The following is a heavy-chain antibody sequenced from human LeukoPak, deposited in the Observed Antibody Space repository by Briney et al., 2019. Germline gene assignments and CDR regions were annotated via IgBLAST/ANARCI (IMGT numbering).Heavy chain of an antibody. Sequence: SETLSLTCAVSSGSIFSSNWWSWVRQPPGKGLEWIGQIFHSGSTSYSPSLKSRVTISVDKSKNQFSLRLTSVTAADTAVYYCARVGAGGPRRALDVWGQGTMVTVSS. V-gene: IGHV4-4*02. CDR1: SGSIFSSNW. J-gene: IGHJ3*01. D-gene: IGHD6-13*01. CDR3: ARVGAGGPRRALDV. CDR2: IFHSGST.